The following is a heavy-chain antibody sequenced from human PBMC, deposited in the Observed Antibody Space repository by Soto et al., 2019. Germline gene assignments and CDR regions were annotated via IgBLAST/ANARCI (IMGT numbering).Heavy chain of an antibody. J-gene: IGHJ6*02. Sequence: GESLKISCKASGYSFSTYWIGWVRQMPGKGLEWVGIIYPGDSDTTYSPSFQGQVTISADKSISTAYLQWSSLKASDTAIYYCARTYYYAVGTTNYYYYGMDGWGQGTTVTVSS. D-gene: IGHD1-26*01. CDR3: ARTYYYAVGTTNYYYYGMDG. V-gene: IGHV5-51*01. CDR1: GYSFSTYW. CDR2: IYPGDSDT.